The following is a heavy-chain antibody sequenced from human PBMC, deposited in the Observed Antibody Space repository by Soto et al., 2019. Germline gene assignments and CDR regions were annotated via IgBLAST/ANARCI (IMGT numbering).Heavy chain of an antibody. J-gene: IGHJ5*02. D-gene: IGHD3-22*01. Sequence: SETLSLTCTVSGDSISTCYWSWIRQPPGKGLEWIAYIYYTGNTYYNPSLKSRVTISMDTSKNQFSLKLSSVTAADTAVYYCARYYYDSSGYYYGWFDPWGQGTLVTVSS. CDR3: ARYYYDSSGYYYGWFDP. CDR2: IYYTGNT. V-gene: IGHV4-59*01. CDR1: GDSISTCY.